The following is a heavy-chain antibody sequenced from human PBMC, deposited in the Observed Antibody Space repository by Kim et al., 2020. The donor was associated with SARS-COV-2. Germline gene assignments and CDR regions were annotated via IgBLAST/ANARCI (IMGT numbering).Heavy chain of an antibody. Sequence: DSVKGRFPIPRDNSKNTRYLQMNSLRAEDTAVYYCAKDRYCSGGSCYSGYWGQGTLVTVSS. D-gene: IGHD2-15*01. CDR3: AKDRYCSGGSCYSGY. V-gene: IGHV3-23*01. J-gene: IGHJ4*02.